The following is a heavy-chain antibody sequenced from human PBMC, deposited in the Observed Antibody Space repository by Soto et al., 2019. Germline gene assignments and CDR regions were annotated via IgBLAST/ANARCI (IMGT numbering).Heavy chain of an antibody. J-gene: IGHJ4*02. Sequence: SVKVSCKDTGGTFSSYRINWVRQAPGQGLEWVSGIVPIYRTADYAQTFQGRVTITADESTRTSYMELRSLKSQDTAVYYCVRDSGPNHISTWGQGPLVTVSS. CDR1: GGTFSSYR. V-gene: IGHV1-69*13. CDR3: VRDSGPNHIST. D-gene: IGHD6-13*01. CDR2: IVPIYRTA.